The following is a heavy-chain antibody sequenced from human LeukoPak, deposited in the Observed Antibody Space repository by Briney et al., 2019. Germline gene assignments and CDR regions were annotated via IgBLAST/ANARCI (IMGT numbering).Heavy chain of an antibody. J-gene: IGHJ4*02. CDR1: GYSISSGYY. Sequence: SETPSLTCAVSGYSISSGYYWGWIRQPPGKGLEWIGSIYHSGSTYYNPSLKSRVTISVDTSKNQFSLKLSSVTAADTAVYYCARVSGDSSGLLDYWGQGTLVTVSS. CDR3: ARVSGDSSGLLDY. V-gene: IGHV4-38-2*01. D-gene: IGHD6-19*01. CDR2: IYHSGST.